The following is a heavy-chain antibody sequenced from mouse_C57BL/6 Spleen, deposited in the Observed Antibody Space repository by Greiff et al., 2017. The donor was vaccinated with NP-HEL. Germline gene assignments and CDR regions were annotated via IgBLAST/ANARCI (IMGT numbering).Heavy chain of an antibody. D-gene: IGHD1-1*01. Sequence: QVQLQQSGAELVRPGSSVKLSCKASGYTFTSYWMHWVKQRPIQGLEWIGNIDPSDSGTHYNQKFKDKATLTVDKSSSTAYMQLSSLTSEDSAVYYCARIGSITTVVNFDVWGTGTTVTVSS. CDR1: GYTFTSYW. CDR2: IDPSDSGT. CDR3: ARIGSITTVVNFDV. V-gene: IGHV1-52*01. J-gene: IGHJ1*03.